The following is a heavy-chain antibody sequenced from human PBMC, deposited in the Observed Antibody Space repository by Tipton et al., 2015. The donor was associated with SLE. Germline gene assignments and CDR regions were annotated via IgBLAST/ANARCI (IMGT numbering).Heavy chain of an antibody. CDR1: GVTISSNF. V-gene: IGHV3-66*01. CDR3: ARGPVSGRRYFDF. CDR2: FFGADST. Sequence: SGVTISSNFMSWVRQAPGKGLEWVSVFFGADSTYYADSVKGRFIVSRDSSKDTLFLQMNSLRAEDTAVYYCARGPVSGRRYFDFWGQGTLVTVSS. J-gene: IGHJ4*02. D-gene: IGHD6-19*01.